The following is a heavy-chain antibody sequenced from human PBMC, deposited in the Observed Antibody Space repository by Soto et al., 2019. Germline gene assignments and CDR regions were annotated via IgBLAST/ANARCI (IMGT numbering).Heavy chain of an antibody. CDR1: GFTFSNAW. CDR3: TTDDPITRH. J-gene: IGHJ4*02. V-gene: IGHV3-15*01. Sequence: PGGSLRLSCAASGFTFSNAWMSWVRQAPGKGLEWVGRIKSKTDGGTTDYAAPVKGRFTILRDDSKNMLYLEMNSLRTEDTAVYSCTTDDPITRHWGQGTLVTVSS. D-gene: IGHD1-20*01. CDR2: IKSKTDGGTT.